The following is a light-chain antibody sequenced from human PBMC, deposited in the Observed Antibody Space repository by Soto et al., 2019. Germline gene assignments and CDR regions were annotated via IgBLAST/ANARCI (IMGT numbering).Light chain of an antibody. V-gene: IGLV2-14*01. Sequence: QSVLTQPASVSGSPGQSITISCTGTSSVVGGYNYVSWYQQHPGKAPKLMIYDVSNRPSGVSNRFSGSKSGNTASLTISGLQAEDEADYYCRSYTSSSSVVFGGGNKVTVL. J-gene: IGLJ2*01. CDR3: RSYTSSSSVV. CDR2: DVS. CDR1: SSVVGGYNY.